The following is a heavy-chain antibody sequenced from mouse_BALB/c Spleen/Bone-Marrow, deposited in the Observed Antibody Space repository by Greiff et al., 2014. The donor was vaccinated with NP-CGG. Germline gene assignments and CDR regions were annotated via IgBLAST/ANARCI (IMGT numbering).Heavy chain of an antibody. CDR3: AAYYGSSYWAMDY. D-gene: IGHD1-1*01. Sequence: VQLVESGAELARPGASVNLSCKASGYTFTSYWMQWVKQRPGQGLEWIGAIYPGDGDTRYTQEFKGKATLTADKSSSTAYMQLSSLASEDSAVYYCAAYYGSSYWAMDYWGQGTSVTVSS. CDR1: GYTFTSYW. J-gene: IGHJ4*01. V-gene: IGHV1-87*01. CDR2: IYPGDGDT.